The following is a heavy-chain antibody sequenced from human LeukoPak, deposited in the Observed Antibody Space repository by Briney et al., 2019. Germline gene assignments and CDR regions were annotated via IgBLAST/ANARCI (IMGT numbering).Heavy chain of an antibody. CDR2: ISSSGSNI. J-gene: IGHJ4*02. Sequence: PGGSLRLSCAASGFTFSSYEMNWVRQAPGKGLEWVPYISSSGSNIYYADSVKGRFTISRDNAKNSLYLQMNSLRAEDTAVYYCARVNGGEMATFYFDYWGQGTLVTVSS. CDR1: GFTFSSYE. D-gene: IGHD5-24*01. CDR3: ARVNGGEMATFYFDY. V-gene: IGHV3-48*03.